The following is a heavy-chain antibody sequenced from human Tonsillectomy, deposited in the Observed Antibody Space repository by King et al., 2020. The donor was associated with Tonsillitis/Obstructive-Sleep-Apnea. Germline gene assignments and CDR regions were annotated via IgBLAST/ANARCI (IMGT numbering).Heavy chain of an antibody. V-gene: IGHV4-31*03. CDR2: IYHSGST. D-gene: IGHD1-26*01. CDR1: GGSISSGVYY. Sequence: VQLQESGPGLVKPSQTLSLTCTVSGGSISSGVYYWSWIRQHPGKGLEWIGNIYHSGSTNYNPSLKSRLTILVDTSKNQFSLKLTSVTAADTAEYYCARDSIVGATRGCDIWGQGTMVTVAA. J-gene: IGHJ3*02. CDR3: ARDSIVGATRGCDI.